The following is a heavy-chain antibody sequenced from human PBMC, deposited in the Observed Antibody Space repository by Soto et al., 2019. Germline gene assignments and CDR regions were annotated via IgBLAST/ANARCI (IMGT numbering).Heavy chain of an antibody. CDR3: ATTIFGVVNWFDP. V-gene: IGHV1-24*01. CDR1: GYTLTELS. J-gene: IGHJ5*02. Sequence: GASVKVSCKVSGYTLTELSMHWVRQAPGKGLEWMGGFDPEDGETIYAQKFQGIVTMTEDTSTDTAYMELSSLRSEDTAVYYCATTIFGVVNWFDPWGQGTLVTVSS. D-gene: IGHD3-3*01. CDR2: FDPEDGET.